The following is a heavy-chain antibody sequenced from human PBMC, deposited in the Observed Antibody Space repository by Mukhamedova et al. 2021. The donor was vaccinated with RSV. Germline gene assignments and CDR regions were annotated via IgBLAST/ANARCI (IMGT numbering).Heavy chain of an antibody. CDR2: IDPTGGST. J-gene: IGHJ1*01. V-gene: IGHV1-46*01. Sequence: GIIDPTGGSTTYTQKFQGRVTMTRDTSTSTVYMELNSLRSEDTAMYYCARDSFDTSGYFFPQHWGQGTLVTVSS. CDR3: ARDSFDTSGYFFPQH. D-gene: IGHD3-22*01.